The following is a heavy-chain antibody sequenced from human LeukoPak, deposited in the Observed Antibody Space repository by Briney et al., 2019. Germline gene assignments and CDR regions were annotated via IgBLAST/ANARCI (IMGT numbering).Heavy chain of an antibody. CDR2: INHVGSS. Sequence: PSETLSLTCAVNGGSLSNYQWTWIRQSPEEGLECLVKINHVGSSNYSPSLKSRVAVSLEAPKNQFSLELRSVTAADTAVYYCARGVSTPSDTGDYGGGYYYFDNWGQGILVTVSS. D-gene: IGHD4-17*01. CDR1: GGSLSNYQ. CDR3: ARGVSTPSDTGDYGGGYYYFDN. J-gene: IGHJ4*02. V-gene: IGHV4-34*01.